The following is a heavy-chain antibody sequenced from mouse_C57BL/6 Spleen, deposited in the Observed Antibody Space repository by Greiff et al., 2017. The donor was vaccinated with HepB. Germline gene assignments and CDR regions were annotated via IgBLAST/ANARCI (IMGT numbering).Heavy chain of an antibody. Sequence: EVNVVESGGGLVKPGGSLKLSCAASGFTFSSYAMSWVRQTPEKRLEWVATISDGGSYTYYPDNVKGRFTISRDNAKNNLYLQMSHLKSEDTAMYYCARGGYYGSSYSWYFDVWGTGTTVTVSS. CDR3: ARGGYYGSSYSWYFDV. D-gene: IGHD1-1*01. J-gene: IGHJ1*03. CDR1: GFTFSSYA. V-gene: IGHV5-4*03. CDR2: ISDGGSYT.